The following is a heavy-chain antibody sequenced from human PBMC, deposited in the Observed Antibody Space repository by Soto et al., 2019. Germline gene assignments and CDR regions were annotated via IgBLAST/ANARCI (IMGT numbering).Heavy chain of an antibody. V-gene: IGHV4-39*01. Sequence: ASETLSLTCTVSGGSISSSSYYWGWIRQPPGKGLEWIGSIYYSGSTYYNPSLKSRVTISVDTSKNQFSLKLSSVTAADTAVYYCASNRITMIVVVTHFDYWGQGTLVTVSS. CDR2: IYYSGST. CDR3: ASNRITMIVVVTHFDY. CDR1: GGSISSSSYY. J-gene: IGHJ4*02. D-gene: IGHD3-22*01.